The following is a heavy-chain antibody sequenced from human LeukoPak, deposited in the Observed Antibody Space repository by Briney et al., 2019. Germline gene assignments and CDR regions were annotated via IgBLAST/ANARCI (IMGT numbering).Heavy chain of an antibody. CDR2: INPNSGGT. V-gene: IGHV1-2*02. Sequence: ASVKVSCKASGYIFTDYYMHWVRQAPGQGLEWMGWINPNSGGTNYAQKFQGRVTMTRDTSISTACMDLSRLTSDDTAVYYCARDRGRISDYYGSGRSLHYYMDVWGKGTTVTVSS. CDR3: ARDRGRISDYYGSGRSLHYYMDV. J-gene: IGHJ6*03. D-gene: IGHD3-10*01. CDR1: GYIFTDYY.